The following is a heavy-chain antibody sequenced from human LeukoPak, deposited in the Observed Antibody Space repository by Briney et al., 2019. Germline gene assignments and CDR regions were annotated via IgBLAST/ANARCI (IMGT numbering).Heavy chain of an antibody. Sequence: PGGSLRLSCAASGFTFSSYGMHWVRQAPGKGLEGVAVIWYDGSNKYYADPVKGRFTISRDNSKNTLYLQMNSLRAEDTAVYYCAKDSPELELTPPFDYWGQGTLVTVSS. CDR3: AKDSPELELTPPFDY. V-gene: IGHV3-33*06. CDR2: IWYDGSNK. CDR1: GFTFSSYG. J-gene: IGHJ4*02. D-gene: IGHD1-7*01.